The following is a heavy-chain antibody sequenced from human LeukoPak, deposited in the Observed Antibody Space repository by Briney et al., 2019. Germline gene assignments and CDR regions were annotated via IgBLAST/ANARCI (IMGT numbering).Heavy chain of an antibody. Sequence: SETLSLTCAVSGGSISSGDYSWSWIRQPPGEGLEWIGFIYNRGNTYYNPSLNSRVTLSVDTSKNQFSLNLSSVTAADTAVYYCARTAYDSSDFYRFDYWGQGTLVTVSS. V-gene: IGHV4-30-4*07. J-gene: IGHJ4*02. CDR1: GGSISSGDYS. CDR3: ARTAYDSSDFYRFDY. CDR2: IYNRGNT. D-gene: IGHD3-22*01.